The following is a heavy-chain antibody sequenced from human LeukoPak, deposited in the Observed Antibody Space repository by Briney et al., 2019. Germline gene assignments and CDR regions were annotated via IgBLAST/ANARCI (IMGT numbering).Heavy chain of an antibody. D-gene: IGHD3-10*01. J-gene: IGHJ3*02. Sequence: PSETLSLTCTVSGGSIRSYYWGWIRQPPGKGLEWIGYIHYSESTKYNPSLKSRVTMSVDTSKNQFSLKLSSVTAADTAVYYCASRSGSFSDAHDIWGQGTLVTVSS. CDR1: GGSIRSYY. V-gene: IGHV4-59*08. CDR3: ASRSGSFSDAHDI. CDR2: IHYSEST.